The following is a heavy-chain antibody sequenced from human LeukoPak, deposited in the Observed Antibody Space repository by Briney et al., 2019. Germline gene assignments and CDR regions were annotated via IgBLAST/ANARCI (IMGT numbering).Heavy chain of an antibody. J-gene: IGHJ5*02. CDR1: GGSFSGYY. Sequence: SETLTLTCAVYGGSFSGYYWSWIRQPPGKGLEWIGEINHSGSTNYNPSLKSRVTISVDTSKNQFSLKLCSVTAADTAVYYCARGGRIAAAGTGTDWFDPWGQGTLVTVSS. CDR2: INHSGST. CDR3: ARGGRIAAAGTGTDWFDP. V-gene: IGHV4-34*01. D-gene: IGHD6-13*01.